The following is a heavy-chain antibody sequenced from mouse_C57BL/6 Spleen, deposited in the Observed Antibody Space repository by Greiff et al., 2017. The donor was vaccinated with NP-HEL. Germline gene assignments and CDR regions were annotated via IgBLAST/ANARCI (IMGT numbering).Heavy chain of an antibody. CDR1: GFNIKDYY. V-gene: IGHV14-1*01. CDR2: IDPEDGDT. CDR3: TARYYYGSSVWFAY. D-gene: IGHD1-1*01. Sequence: EVQLQESGAELVRPGASVKLSCTASGFNIKDYYMHWVKQRPEQGLEWIGKIDPEDGDTEYAPKFQGKATMTADTSSNTAYLQLSSLTSEDTAVYYFTARYYYGSSVWFAYWGQGTLVTVSA. J-gene: IGHJ3*01.